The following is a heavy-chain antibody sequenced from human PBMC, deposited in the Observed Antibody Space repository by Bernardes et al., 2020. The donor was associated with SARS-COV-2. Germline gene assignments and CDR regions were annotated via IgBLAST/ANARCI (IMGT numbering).Heavy chain of an antibody. CDR3: AKASRLLGFCRTGTCYSFDS. CDR2: ISGGSIGT. J-gene: IGHJ4*02. Sequence: GGSLRLSCTASGFTFSSYAMNWVRQAPGKGLEWVSGISGGSIGTFYADSVKGRFSISRDYSKNTLYLEMNSLRAADTAVYYCAKASRLLGFCRTGTCYSFDSWGQGTLVTVSS. V-gene: IGHV3-23*01. D-gene: IGHD1-7*01. CDR1: GFTFSSYA.